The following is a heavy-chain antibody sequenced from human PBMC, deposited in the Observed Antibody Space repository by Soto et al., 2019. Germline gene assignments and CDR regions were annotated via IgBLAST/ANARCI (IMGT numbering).Heavy chain of an antibody. CDR3: ARPLVRLTMVRGVTLYYFDY. CDR2: IYPGDSDT. J-gene: IGHJ4*02. V-gene: IGHV5-51*01. Sequence: GESLKISCKGSGFSFTSYWIGWVRQMPGKGLEWMGIIYPGDSDTRYSPSFQGQVTISADKSISPAYLQWSSLKASDTAMYYCARPLVRLTMVRGVTLYYFDYWGQGTLVTVSS. D-gene: IGHD3-10*01. CDR1: GFSFTSYW.